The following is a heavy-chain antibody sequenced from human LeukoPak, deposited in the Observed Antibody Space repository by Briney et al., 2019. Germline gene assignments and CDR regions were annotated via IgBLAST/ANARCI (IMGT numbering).Heavy chain of an antibody. Sequence: PGGSLRLSCAASGFTFSSYWMSWVRQAPGKGLEWVANIKQDGSEKYYVDSVKGRFTISRDNAKNSLYLQMNSLRAGDTAVYYCARGLTIFGVVIGFDYWGQGTLVTVSS. V-gene: IGHV3-7*01. J-gene: IGHJ4*02. CDR3: ARGLTIFGVVIGFDY. CDR2: IKQDGSEK. CDR1: GFTFSSYW. D-gene: IGHD3-3*01.